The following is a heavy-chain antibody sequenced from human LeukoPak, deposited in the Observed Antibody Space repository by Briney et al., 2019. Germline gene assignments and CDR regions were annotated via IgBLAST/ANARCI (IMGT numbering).Heavy chain of an antibody. CDR3: AGGRYSSSWWSYYFDY. V-gene: IGHV1-2*02. CDR2: INPNSGGT. J-gene: IGHJ4*02. Sequence: APVKVSCKASGYTFTGFYIHWVRQAPGQGLEWMGWINPNSGGTNYAKKFQSRVTMTRDTSSSPAYMELSRLGSDDTAVYYGAGGRYSSSWWSYYFDYWGQGTLVTVSS. D-gene: IGHD6-13*01. CDR1: GYTFTGFY.